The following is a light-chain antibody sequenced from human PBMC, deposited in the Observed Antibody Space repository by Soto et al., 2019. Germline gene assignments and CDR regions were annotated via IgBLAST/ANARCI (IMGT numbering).Light chain of an antibody. CDR2: DAS. Sequence: EIVLTQSPATLSLSPGERATLSCRASQSVSGYLAWYQQKPGQAPRLLIYDASNRATGIPARFSGSGSGTDFTLTISGLEPEDFATYYCQKYNSGGPLTFGGGTKVEIK. CDR3: QKYNSGGPLT. V-gene: IGKV3-11*01. J-gene: IGKJ4*01. CDR1: QSVSGY.